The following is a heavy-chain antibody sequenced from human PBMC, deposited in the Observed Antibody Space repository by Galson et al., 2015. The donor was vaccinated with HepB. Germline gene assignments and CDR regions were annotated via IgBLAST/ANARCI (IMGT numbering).Heavy chain of an antibody. J-gene: IGHJ4*02. CDR1: GFTFSSYA. CDR3: ASTIPKVGGIAAAALDY. Sequence: SLRLSCAASGFTFSSYAMHWVRQAPGKGLEWVAVISYDGSNKYYADSVQGRFTIARDNSKNTLYLQMNSLRAEDTAVYYCASTIPKVGGIAAAALDYWGQGTLVTVSS. CDR2: ISYDGSNK. V-gene: IGHV3-30-3*01. D-gene: IGHD6-13*01.